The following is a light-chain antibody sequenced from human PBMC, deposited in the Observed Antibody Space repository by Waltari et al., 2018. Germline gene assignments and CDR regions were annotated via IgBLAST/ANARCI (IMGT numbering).Light chain of an antibody. J-gene: IGLJ3*02. Sequence: QSALTQPASVSGSPGQSITISCTGTSRYVGNYNLVSWYQQYPGKAPKVMIYEDNRRPSGVSDRFSGSQSGNTASLTISGVQAEDESDYYCCSYAGSYTWVFGGGTKLTVL. V-gene: IGLV2-23*01. CDR2: EDN. CDR3: CSYAGSYTWV. CDR1: SRYVGNYNL.